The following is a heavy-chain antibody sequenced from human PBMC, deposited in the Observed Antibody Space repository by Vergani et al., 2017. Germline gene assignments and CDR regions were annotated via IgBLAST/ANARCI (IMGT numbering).Heavy chain of an antibody. D-gene: IGHD6-6*01. J-gene: IGHJ6*03. V-gene: IGHV3-30-3*01. CDR3: ARDRLAARFYYYYYYMDV. Sequence: QVQLVESGGGVVQPGRSLRLSCAASGFTFSIYAMHWVRQAPGKGLEWVAVISYDGSNKYYADSVKGRFTISRDNSKNTLYLQMNSLRAEDTAVYYCARDRLAARFYYYYYYMDVWGKGTTVTVSS. CDR2: ISYDGSNK. CDR1: GFTFSIYA.